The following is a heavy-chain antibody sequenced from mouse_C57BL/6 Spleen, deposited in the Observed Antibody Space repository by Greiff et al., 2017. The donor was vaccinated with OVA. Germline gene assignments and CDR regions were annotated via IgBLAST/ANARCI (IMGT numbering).Heavy chain of an antibody. Sequence: QVQLQQPGAELVRPGASVTLSCKASGYTFTAYEMHWVKQTPVHGLEWIGAIDPDNGGTDYNQKFKGKAILAADKSSSTAYMKLRSLTSEDSAVYYCTSNEDENYWGQGTTLTVSS. V-gene: IGHV1-15*01. CDR3: TSNEDENY. CDR1: GYTFTAYE. CDR2: IDPDNGGT. J-gene: IGHJ2*01.